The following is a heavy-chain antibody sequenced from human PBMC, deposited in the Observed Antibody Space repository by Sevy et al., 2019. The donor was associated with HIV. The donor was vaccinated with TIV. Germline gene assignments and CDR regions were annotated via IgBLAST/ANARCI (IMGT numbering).Heavy chain of an antibody. Sequence: GESLKISCAASGFTFSNAWMNWVRQAPGKGLEWVGRIKSKTDGGTTDYAAPVKGRFTISRDDSKNTLYLQMNSLKTEDTAVYYCTTDDYYDSSGSDYWGQGTLVTVSS. CDR1: GFTFSNAW. D-gene: IGHD3-22*01. J-gene: IGHJ4*02. CDR3: TTDDYYDSSGSDY. CDR2: IKSKTDGGTT. V-gene: IGHV3-15*07.